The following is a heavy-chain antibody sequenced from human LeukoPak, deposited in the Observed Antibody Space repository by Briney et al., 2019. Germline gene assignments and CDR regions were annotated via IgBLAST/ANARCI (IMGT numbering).Heavy chain of an antibody. J-gene: IGHJ5*02. CDR3: ARGYRAAAGTYFDP. Sequence: RASVKVSCKASGYTFTGYYMHWVRQAPGQGLEWMGWINTNTGNPTYAQGFTGRFVFSLDTSVSTAYLQISSLKAEDTAVYYCARGYRAAAGTYFDPWGQGILVTVSS. V-gene: IGHV7-4-1*02. D-gene: IGHD6-13*01. CDR1: GYTFTGYY. CDR2: INTNTGNP.